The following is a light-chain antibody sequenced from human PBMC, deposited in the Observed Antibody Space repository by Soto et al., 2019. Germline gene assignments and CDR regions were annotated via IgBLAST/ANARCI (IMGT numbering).Light chain of an antibody. CDR3: QQYNNWPPLLT. CDR2: GAS. Sequence: EIVMTQSPATLSVSPGERATLSCRASQSVSSNLAWYQQKPGQAPRLLIYGASTRATGIPARFSGSGSGTEFTLTISSLQSEDFAFSDCQQYNNWPPLLTFGHGTKVDIK. V-gene: IGKV3-15*01. CDR1: QSVSSN. J-gene: IGKJ3*01.